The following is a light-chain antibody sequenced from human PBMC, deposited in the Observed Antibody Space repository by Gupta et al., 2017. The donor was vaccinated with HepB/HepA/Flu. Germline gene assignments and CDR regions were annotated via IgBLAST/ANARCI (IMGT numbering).Light chain of an antibody. CDR3: QQYGHCRS. CDR2: TAS. Sequence: DVQMTQSPSTLSASVGDSVTITCRASQNIYYWLAWYQQRPGKAPKLLVHTASVLESGVPERISGSGFGTDFTLTINNLQPDDSATYYCQQYGHCRSFGQGTRLEMK. CDR1: QNIYYW. J-gene: IGKJ2*04. V-gene: IGKV1-5*03.